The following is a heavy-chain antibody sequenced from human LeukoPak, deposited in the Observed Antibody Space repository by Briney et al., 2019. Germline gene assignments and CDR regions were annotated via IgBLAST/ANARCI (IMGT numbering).Heavy chain of an antibody. J-gene: IGHJ4*02. CDR2: ISYDGSNK. D-gene: IGHD3-10*01. CDR3: ARKSASGNYPLDY. V-gene: IGHV3-30*03. CDR1: GFTFSSYG. Sequence: GGSLRLSCAASGFTFSSYGMHWVRQAPGKGLEWVAVISYDGSNKYYADSVKGRFTISRDNSKNTVFLQMSSLRAEDTALYYCARKSASGNYPLDYWGQGTLVTVSS.